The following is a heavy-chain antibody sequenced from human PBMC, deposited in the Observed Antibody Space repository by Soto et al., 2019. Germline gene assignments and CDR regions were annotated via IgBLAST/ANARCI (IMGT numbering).Heavy chain of an antibody. D-gene: IGHD3-9*01. CDR3: AATPPGRYFDWLLELPIYDY. Sequence: GASVKVSCKASGFTFTSSAVRWVRQARGQRLEWIGWIVVGSGNTNYAQKFQERVTITRDMSTSTAYMELSSLRSEDTAVYYCAATPPGRYFDWLLELPIYDYWGQGTLVTVSS. CDR2: IVVGSGNT. CDR1: GFTFTSSA. J-gene: IGHJ4*02. V-gene: IGHV1-58*01.